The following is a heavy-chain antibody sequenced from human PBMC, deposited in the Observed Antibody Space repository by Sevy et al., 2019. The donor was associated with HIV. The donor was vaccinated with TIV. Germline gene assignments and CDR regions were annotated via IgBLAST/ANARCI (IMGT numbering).Heavy chain of an antibody. Sequence: GGSLRLSCAASGFTFSDHYMDWVRQAPGKGLEWVCRTRNKANSYTTEYAASVKGRFTISRDDSKNSLYLQMNSLKTEDTAVYYCARDRQGNFDYWGQGTLVTVSS. V-gene: IGHV3-72*01. CDR2: TRNKANSYTT. J-gene: IGHJ4*02. CDR1: GFTFSDHY. CDR3: ARDRQGNFDY.